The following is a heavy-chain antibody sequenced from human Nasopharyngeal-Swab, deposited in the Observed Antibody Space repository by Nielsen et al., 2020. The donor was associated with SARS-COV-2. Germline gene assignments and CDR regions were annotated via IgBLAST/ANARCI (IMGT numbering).Heavy chain of an antibody. V-gene: IGHV3-30*03. CDR3: ARDRGELLGEYYFDY. CDR1: GFTFSSYS. D-gene: IGHD1-26*01. CDR2: ISYDGSNK. J-gene: IGHJ4*02. Sequence: GSLKISCAASGFTFSSYSMNWVRQAPGKGLEWVAVISYDGSNKYYADSVKGRFTISRDNSKNTLYLQMNSLRAEDTAVYYCARDRGELLGEYYFDYWGQGTLVTVSS.